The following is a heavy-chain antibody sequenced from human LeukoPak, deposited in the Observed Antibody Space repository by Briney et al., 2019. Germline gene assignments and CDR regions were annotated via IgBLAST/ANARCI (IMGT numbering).Heavy chain of an antibody. V-gene: IGHV1-2*02. J-gene: IGHJ4*02. D-gene: IGHD6-25*01. CDR2: INPNSGDT. Sequence: ASVKVSCTASGYTFTGYYIHWVRQAPGQGLEWMGWINPNSGDTNYAQKFQGRVTMTRDTSISTAYMELSRLRSDDTAVYYCARFSESPDYRGQGTLVTVSS. CDR1: GYTFTGYY. CDR3: ARFSESPDY.